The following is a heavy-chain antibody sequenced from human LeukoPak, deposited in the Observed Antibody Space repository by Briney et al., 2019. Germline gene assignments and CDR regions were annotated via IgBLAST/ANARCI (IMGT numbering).Heavy chain of an antibody. CDR3: ARQEGVGATRGVTDY. V-gene: IGHV1-69*05. CDR1: GGTFSSYA. Sequence: SVKVSCKASGGTFSSYAISWVRQAPGQGLEWMGRIIPIFGTANYAQKFQGRVTITTDGSTSTAYMELSSLRSDDTAVYYCARQEGVGATRGVTDYWGQGTLVTVSS. J-gene: IGHJ4*02. D-gene: IGHD1-26*01. CDR2: IIPIFGTA.